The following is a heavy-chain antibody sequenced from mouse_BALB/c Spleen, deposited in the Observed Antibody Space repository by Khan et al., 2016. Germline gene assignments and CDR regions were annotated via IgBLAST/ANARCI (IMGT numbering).Heavy chain of an antibody. CDR2: IYPGDGDT. Sequence: QVQLQQSGAELARPGASVKLSCKASGYTFTSYWMQWVKQRPGQGLEWIGAIYPGDGDTRYTQKFKGKATLTADKSSSTAYMQLISLASEDSAVYYCARGNSYYDYDYWGQGTTLPVSS. CDR3: ARGNSYYDYDY. CDR1: GYTFTSYW. D-gene: IGHD2-4*01. V-gene: IGHV1-87*01. J-gene: IGHJ2*01.